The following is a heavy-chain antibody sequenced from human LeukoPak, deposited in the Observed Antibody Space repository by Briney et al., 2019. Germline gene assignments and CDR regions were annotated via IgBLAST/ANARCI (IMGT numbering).Heavy chain of an antibody. V-gene: IGHV4-39*01. CDR1: GGSISSSSYY. CDR2: IFYSGGT. J-gene: IGHJ4*02. Sequence: SETLSLTCTVSGGSISSSSYYWGWIRQPPGEGLEWIGSIFYSGGTYYNPSLISRVTISVDTSKNQSSLKLNSVTAADTAVYYCARRGYTYGQFDYWGQGTLVTVSS. CDR3: ARRGYTYGQFDY. D-gene: IGHD5-18*01.